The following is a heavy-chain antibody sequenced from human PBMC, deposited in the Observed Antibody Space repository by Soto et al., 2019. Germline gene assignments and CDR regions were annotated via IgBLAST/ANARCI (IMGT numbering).Heavy chain of an antibody. V-gene: IGHV3-7*01. CDR1: GFTFSAYW. D-gene: IGHD6-25*01. Sequence: EVQLVESGGGLVQTGGSLRLSCAASGFTFSAYWMIWVRQAPGKGLEWVANIKQAGSEKYYVDSVNGRFIISRDDAKNSWFLQVNSLRVEDTAVYYCAREKRANGYFDYWGQGTLVTVSS. CDR2: IKQAGSEK. J-gene: IGHJ4*02. CDR3: AREKRANGYFDY.